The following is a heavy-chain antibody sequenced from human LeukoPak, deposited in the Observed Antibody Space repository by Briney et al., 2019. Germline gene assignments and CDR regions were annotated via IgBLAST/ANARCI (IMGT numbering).Heavy chain of an antibody. CDR1: GYTFTGYY. CDR2: INPNSGGT. Sequence: ASVKVSCKASGYTFTGYYMHWVRQAPGQGLEWMGRINPNSGGTNYAQKFQGRVTMTRDTSISTAYMELSRLRSDDTAVYYCASFRSSGMYCFDYWGQGTLVTVSS. CDR3: ASFRSSGMYCFDY. V-gene: IGHV1-2*06. J-gene: IGHJ4*02. D-gene: IGHD3-3*01.